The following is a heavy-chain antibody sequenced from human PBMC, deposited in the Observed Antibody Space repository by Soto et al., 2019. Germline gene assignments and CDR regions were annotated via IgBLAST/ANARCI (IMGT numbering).Heavy chain of an antibody. V-gene: IGHV3-23*01. CDR3: ATTLLTGDAFDI. Sequence: GGSLRLSCVASGFTFSSYAMSWVRQAPGKGLEWVSAISGSGGSTYYADSVKGRFTISRDNSKNTLYLQMNSLRAEDTAVYYCATTLLTGDAFDIWGQGTMVTVSS. D-gene: IGHD7-27*01. CDR2: ISGSGGST. CDR1: GFTFSSYA. J-gene: IGHJ3*02.